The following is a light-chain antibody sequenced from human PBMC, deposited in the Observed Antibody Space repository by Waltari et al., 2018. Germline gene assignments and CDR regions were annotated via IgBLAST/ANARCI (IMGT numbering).Light chain of an antibody. CDR2: STS. J-gene: IGLJ2*01. CDR3: LLYYGGVQGV. CDR1: PGAVTSAYY. V-gene: IGLV7-43*01. Sequence: QAVVTQEPSLTVSPGGTVTLTCASSPGAVTSAYYPHWFQQKPGQAPRPLIYSTSTKYSWTPARFSGSLLGGKAALTLSGVQPEDEAEYYCLLYYGGVQGVFGGGTKLTVL.